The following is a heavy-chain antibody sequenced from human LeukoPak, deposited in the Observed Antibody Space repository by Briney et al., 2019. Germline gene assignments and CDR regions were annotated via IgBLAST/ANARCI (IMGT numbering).Heavy chain of an antibody. Sequence: PSETLSLTCAVSGGSISSSNWWSWVRPPRRKGLEWIGEIYHSGSTNYNPSLKSRVTISVDTSKNQFSLKLSSVTAADTAVYYCASLPRFGELFSVTPKNQSRDNYYYMDVWGKGTTVTISS. J-gene: IGHJ6*03. CDR3: ASLPRFGELFSVTPKNQSRDNYYYMDV. D-gene: IGHD3-10*01. CDR2: IYHSGST. CDR1: GGSISSSNW. V-gene: IGHV4-4*02.